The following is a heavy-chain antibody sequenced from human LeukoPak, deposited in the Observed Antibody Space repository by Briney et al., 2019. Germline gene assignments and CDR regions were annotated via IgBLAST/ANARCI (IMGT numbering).Heavy chain of an antibody. D-gene: IGHD2-15*01. J-gene: IGHJ4*02. V-gene: IGHV3-23*01. Sequence: PGGSLRLSCAASGFTFSSYAMSWVRQAPGKGLEWLSAISGSGGSTYYADSVKGRFTISRDNSKNTLYLQMNSLRAEDTAVYYCAKGRPYCSGGYCYGDFDYWGQGTLVTVSS. CDR3: AKGRPYCSGGYCYGDFDY. CDR2: ISGSGGST. CDR1: GFTFSSYA.